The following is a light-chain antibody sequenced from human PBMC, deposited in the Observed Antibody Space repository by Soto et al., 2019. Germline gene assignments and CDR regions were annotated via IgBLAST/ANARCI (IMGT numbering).Light chain of an antibody. CDR2: LGS. CDR3: MQALQTPPG. V-gene: IGKV2-28*01. Sequence: DLVMTQSPLSLPVTPGEPASISCRSSQSLLHSNGYNYLDWYLQKPGQSPQLLIYLGSNRASGVPDRFSGSGSGTDFTLKISRVEAEDVGVYYCMQALQTPPGFGQGTRLEIK. J-gene: IGKJ5*01. CDR1: QSLLHSNGYNY.